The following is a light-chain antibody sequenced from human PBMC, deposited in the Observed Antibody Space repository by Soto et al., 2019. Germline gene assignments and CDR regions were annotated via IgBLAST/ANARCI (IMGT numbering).Light chain of an antibody. Sequence: DIVMTQSPDSLAVSLGERATINCKSSQSVLYSSINKNYLAWYQQKPGQPPKLLIYWASTRESGVPDRFIGSGSGTDFTLTISSLQAEYVAVYYCQQYYNTSYTLGQGTKLEIK. J-gene: IGKJ2*01. CDR2: WAS. CDR1: QSVLYSSINKNY. V-gene: IGKV4-1*01. CDR3: QQYYNTSYT.